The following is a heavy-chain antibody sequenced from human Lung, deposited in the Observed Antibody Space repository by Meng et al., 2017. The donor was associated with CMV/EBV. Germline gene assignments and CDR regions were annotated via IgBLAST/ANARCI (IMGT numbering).Heavy chain of an antibody. J-gene: IGHJ3*02. Sequence: GGSLRLXXVASGFTVSSHYMSWVRQAPGQGLEWVSVIYNVGNTYYADSVKGRFTVSRDNSKNTLYLQMNTLRPEDTAVYYCANGHCSGAICSGAFDIWGQEXMVTVSS. V-gene: IGHV3-53*01. CDR2: IYNVGNT. CDR3: ANGHCSGAICSGAFDI. CDR1: GFTVSSHY. D-gene: IGHD2-15*01.